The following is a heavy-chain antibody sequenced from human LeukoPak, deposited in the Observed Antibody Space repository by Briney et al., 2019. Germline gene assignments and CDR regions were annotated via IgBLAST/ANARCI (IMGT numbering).Heavy chain of an antibody. CDR3: AKAPGFGELLPFDN. D-gene: IGHD3-10*01. J-gene: IGHJ4*02. V-gene: IGHV3-23*01. Sequence: GGSLRLSCAASGFTFSSYAMSWVRQAPGKGLEWVSVFSGSGGGTYYAESVKGRFTISRDNSKNTLYLQMNSLRVEDTAVYYCAKAPGFGELLPFDNWGQGTLVTVSS. CDR2: FSGSGGGT. CDR1: GFTFSSYA.